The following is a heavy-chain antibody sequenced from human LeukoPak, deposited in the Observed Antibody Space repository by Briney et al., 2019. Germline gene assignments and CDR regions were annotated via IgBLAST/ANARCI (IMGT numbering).Heavy chain of an antibody. D-gene: IGHD3-10*01. J-gene: IGHJ3*02. Sequence: SETLSLTCTVSGGSISSYYWSWIRQPPGKGLEWIGYIYYSGSTNYNPSLKSRVTISVDTSKNQFSLKLSSVTAADTAVYYCARHPSYYYGSGSLTADAFDIWGQGTMVTVSS. CDR1: GGSISSYY. CDR3: ARHPSYYYGSGSLTADAFDI. V-gene: IGHV4-59*08. CDR2: IYYSGST.